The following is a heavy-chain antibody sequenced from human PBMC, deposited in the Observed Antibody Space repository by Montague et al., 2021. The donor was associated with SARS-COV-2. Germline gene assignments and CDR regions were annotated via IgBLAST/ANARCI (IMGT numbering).Heavy chain of an antibody. D-gene: IGHD3-10*01. CDR3: ARGVYDSGNYYTRDQYYGLDV. J-gene: IGHJ6*02. CDR1: GGSSSGAY. Sequence: SETLSLTCAVYGGSSSGAYWNWVRQPPGKGLEWIAEINYGGSANYNPSLKSRVTLSVDRSKNQFSLQLRSVTAADRAVYYCARGVYDSGNYYTRDQYYGLDVWGQGTTGAVSS. V-gene: IGHV4-34*01. CDR2: INYGGSA.